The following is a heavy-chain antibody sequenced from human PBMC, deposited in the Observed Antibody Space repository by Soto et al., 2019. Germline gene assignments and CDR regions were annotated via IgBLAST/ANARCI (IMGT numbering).Heavy chain of an antibody. CDR2: INPATGAA. CDR1: GYPVTAYY. D-gene: IGHD3-3*01. Sequence: QLHLVQSGAVVKKPGASVTVSCSASGYPVTAYYMHWVRQAPGRGLEWMGGINPATGAAKYTQTFPGRVPLAWAAFTSTVFMELSGPTSGDTAVFYCAGRGGVGVAGSAAFDMWGQGTLVTVSS. CDR3: AGRGGVGVAGSAAFDM. V-gene: IGHV1-2*02. J-gene: IGHJ3*02.